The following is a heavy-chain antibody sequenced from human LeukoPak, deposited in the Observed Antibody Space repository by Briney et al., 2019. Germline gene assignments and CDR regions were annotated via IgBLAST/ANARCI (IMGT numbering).Heavy chain of an antibody. J-gene: IGHJ1*01. CDR1: GGFISSSSYY. V-gene: IGHV4-39*01. CDR3: ARRHYYDSTGYLD. CDR2: IYYSGSS. D-gene: IGHD3-22*01. Sequence: SETLFLTCSVSGGFISSSSYYWGWIRQPPGKGLEWIGDIYYSGSSYYDPSLKSRVAISIDTSKNQFSLRLSPVTAADSATYYCARRHYYDSTGYLDWGQGTLVTVSS.